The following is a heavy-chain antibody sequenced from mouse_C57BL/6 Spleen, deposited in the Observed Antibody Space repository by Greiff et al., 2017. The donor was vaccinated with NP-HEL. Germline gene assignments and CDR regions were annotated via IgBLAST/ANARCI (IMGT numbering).Heavy chain of an antibody. J-gene: IGHJ4*01. D-gene: IGHD2-4*01. CDR2: ISYDGSN. CDR3: ARADYDYYYAMDY. V-gene: IGHV3-6*01. CDR1: GYSITSGYY. Sequence: VQLQQSGPGLVKPSQSLSLTCSVTGYSITSGYYWNWIRQFPGNKLEWMGYISYDGSNNYNPSLKNRISITRDTSKNQFFLKLNSVTTEDTATYYCARADYDYYYAMDYWGQGTSVTVSS.